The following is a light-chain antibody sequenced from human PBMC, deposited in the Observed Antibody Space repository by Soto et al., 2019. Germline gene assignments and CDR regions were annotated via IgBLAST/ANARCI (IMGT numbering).Light chain of an antibody. V-gene: IGKV3-11*01. CDR1: QSISSY. J-gene: IGKJ3*01. CDR2: DAS. CDR3: QQRTSPPS. Sequence: EIVLTQSPATLSLSPGERATLSCRASQSISSYLAWYQQKPGQAPRLLIYDASNRATGIPARFSGSGSGTDFTLTISRLQHDDFAIYYRQQRTSPPSFGPGTKVDFK.